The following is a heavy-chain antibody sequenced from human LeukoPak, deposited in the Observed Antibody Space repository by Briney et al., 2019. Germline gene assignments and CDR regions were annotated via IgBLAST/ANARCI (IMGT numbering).Heavy chain of an antibody. D-gene: IGHD6-13*01. V-gene: IGHV2-70*16. J-gene: IGHJ4*02. CDR2: IDWDDDK. CDR3: ARISPRRGIFDY. CDR1: GGSISSYY. Sequence: TLSLTCTVSGGSISSYYWSWIRQPPGKALEWLARIDWDDDKFYSTSLKTRLTISKDASKNQVVLTMTNMDPVDTATYYCARISPRRGIFDYWGQGTLVTVSS.